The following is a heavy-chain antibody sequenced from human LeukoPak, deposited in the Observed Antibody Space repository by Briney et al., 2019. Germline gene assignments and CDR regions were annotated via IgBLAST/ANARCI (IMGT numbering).Heavy chain of an antibody. J-gene: IGHJ4*02. CDR3: ARDLGHTGYDLYDY. D-gene: IGHD5-12*01. V-gene: IGHV3-7*01. Sequence: GGSLRLSCAVSGINFRSYWMAWVRQAPGKGLEWEANMKQGGSEKYYVDSVKGRFTISRDNAKNSLYLEMNSLRVEDTAVYYCARDLGHTGYDLYDYWGQGTLVTVSS. CDR2: MKQGGSEK. CDR1: GINFRSYW.